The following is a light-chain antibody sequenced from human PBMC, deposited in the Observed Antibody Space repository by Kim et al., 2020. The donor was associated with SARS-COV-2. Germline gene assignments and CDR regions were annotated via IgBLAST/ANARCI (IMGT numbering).Light chain of an antibody. Sequence: GQWVTISCSGSSSNLGSNIVNWYQQLPGTAPKLLLYSHNQRPSGVPDRFSGSKSGTSASLAISGLQSEDEADYYCAAWDDSLNSVVFGGGTQLTVL. CDR1: SSNLGSNI. J-gene: IGLJ2*01. CDR2: SHN. CDR3: AAWDDSLNSVV. V-gene: IGLV1-44*01.